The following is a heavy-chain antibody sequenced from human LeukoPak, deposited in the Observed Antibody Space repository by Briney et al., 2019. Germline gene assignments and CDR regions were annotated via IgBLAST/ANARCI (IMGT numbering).Heavy chain of an antibody. CDR1: GFTVSTNC. D-gene: IGHD4-23*01. V-gene: IGHV3-53*04. CDR3: ARAGRDGGNSNDAFDI. CDR2: IYSGGTT. J-gene: IGHJ3*02. Sequence: GGSLRLSCAASGFTVSTNCMTWVRQAPGKGLEWVSTIYSGGTTYYADSVMGRFTISRHNSRNTLYLQMNSLRAEDTAVYYCARAGRDGGNSNDAFDIWGQGTMVTVSS.